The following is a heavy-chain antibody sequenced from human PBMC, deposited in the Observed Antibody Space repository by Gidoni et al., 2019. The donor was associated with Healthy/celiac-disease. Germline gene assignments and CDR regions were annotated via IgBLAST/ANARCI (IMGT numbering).Heavy chain of an antibody. J-gene: IGHJ3*02. D-gene: IGHD1-26*01. CDR1: GFTFSSYG. V-gene: IGHV3-30*18. CDR3: AKDPYSGSYGSYAFDI. CDR2: ISYDGSNK. Sequence: QVQLVESGGGVVQPGRSLRLSCAASGFTFSSYGMHWVRQAPGKGLEWVAVISYDGSNKYYADSVKGRFTISRDNSKNTLYLQMNSLRAEDTAVYYCAKDPYSGSYGSYAFDIWGQGTMVTVSS.